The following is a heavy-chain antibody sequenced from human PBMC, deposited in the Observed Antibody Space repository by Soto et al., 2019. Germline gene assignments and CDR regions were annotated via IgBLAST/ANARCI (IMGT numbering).Heavy chain of an antibody. CDR1: GGSISSGGYS. D-gene: IGHD5-12*01. CDR3: ARDSGYDSYYFDY. J-gene: IGHJ4*02. CDR2: IYHSGST. Sequence: SETLSLTCAVSGGSISSGGYSWSWIRQPPGKGLEWIGYIYHSGSTYYNPSLKSRVTISVDRSKNQFSLKLSSVTAADTAVYYRARDSGYDSYYFDYWGQGTLVTVSS. V-gene: IGHV4-30-2*01.